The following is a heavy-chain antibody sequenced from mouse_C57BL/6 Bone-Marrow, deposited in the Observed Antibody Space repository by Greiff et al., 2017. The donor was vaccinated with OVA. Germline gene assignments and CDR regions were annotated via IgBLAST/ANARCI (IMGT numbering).Heavy chain of an antibody. V-gene: IGHV1-81*01. D-gene: IGHD1-1*01. J-gene: IGHJ3*01. CDR2: IYPRSGNT. Sequence: QVQLKQSGAELARPGASVKLSCKASGYTFTSYGISWVKQRTGQGLEWIGEIYPRSGNTYYNEKFKGKATLTADKSSSTAYMELRSLTSEDSAVYFCARGFRSSYKRAWFAYWGQGTLVTVSA. CDR1: GYTFTSYG. CDR3: ARGFRSSYKRAWFAY.